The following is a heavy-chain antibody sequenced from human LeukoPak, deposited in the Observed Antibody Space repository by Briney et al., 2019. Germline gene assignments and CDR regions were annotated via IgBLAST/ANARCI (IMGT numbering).Heavy chain of an antibody. CDR3: ARVQVRGESAFDN. CDR1: GGSISSGDYY. Sequence: SQTLSLTCTVSGGSISSGDYYWSWIRQPPGKGLEWIGYIYYSGSTYYNPSLKSRVTISVDTSKNQFSLKLSSVTAADTAVYYCARVQVRGESAFDNWGQGTMVTVSS. D-gene: IGHD3-10*01. CDR2: IYYSGST. V-gene: IGHV4-30-4*01. J-gene: IGHJ3*02.